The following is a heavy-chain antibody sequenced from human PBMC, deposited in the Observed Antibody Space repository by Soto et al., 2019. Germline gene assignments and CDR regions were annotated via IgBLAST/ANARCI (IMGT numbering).Heavy chain of an antibody. CDR1: GCTFSDAC. D-gene: IGHD2-21*01. CDR3: NTDLWRIDVVVGSLASLKP. Sequence: PCESXRLSCASSGCTFSDACIIWVRPAPGKGWGCVGRIKSKSDGGTTEYAAPVRGRFTISRADSKNTLYLQMNSLKTEDTAVHYCNTDLWRIDVVVGSLASLKPWGQGPPV. CDR2: IKSKSDGGTT. V-gene: IGHV3-15*01. J-gene: IGHJ4*02.